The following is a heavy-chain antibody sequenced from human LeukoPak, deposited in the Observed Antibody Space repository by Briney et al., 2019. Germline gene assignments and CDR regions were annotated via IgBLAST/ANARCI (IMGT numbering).Heavy chain of an antibody. CDR2: ISGSGGST. Sequence: GGSLRLSCAASGFTFSGYAMSWVRQAPGKGLEWGSVISGSGGSTFYADSVEGRFTISRDNSKNTLYLQMNSLRAEDTAVYYCAKGGLGSGFDYWGQGTLVTVSS. J-gene: IGHJ4*02. CDR3: AKGGLGSGFDY. D-gene: IGHD3-10*01. CDR1: GFTFSGYA. V-gene: IGHV3-23*01.